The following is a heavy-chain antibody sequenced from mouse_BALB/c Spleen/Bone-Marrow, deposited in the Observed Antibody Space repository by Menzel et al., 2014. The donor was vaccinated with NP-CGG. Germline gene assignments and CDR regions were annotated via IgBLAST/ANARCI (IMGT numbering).Heavy chain of an antibody. V-gene: IGHV14-3*02. CDR1: GFNIKDTY. D-gene: IGHD2-3*01. CDR3: AIYFYFDY. J-gene: IGHJ2*01. CDR2: IDPANGNA. Sequence: VHVKQSGAELVKPGASVRLSCTASGFNIKDTYMHWVKQRPDQGLEWIGRIDPANGNAKHDPKFQGKAAITADTSSNTTYLQLSSLTSVDTAVYYCAIYFYFDYWGQGTTLTVSS.